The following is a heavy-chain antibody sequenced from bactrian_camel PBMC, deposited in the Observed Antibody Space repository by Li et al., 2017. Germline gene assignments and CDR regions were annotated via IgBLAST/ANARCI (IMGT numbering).Heavy chain of an antibody. CDR3: AADISPGTICSAATQILAFQY. V-gene: IGHV3S53*01. Sequence: HVQLVESGGGSIQAGGSLWLSCAASEYSGRRYCMAWYRQAPGNPREEVAIYDTDGPTSYADSVKGRFAISKDNAQHTLYLQMDRLKSEDTAMYYCAADISPGTICSAATQILAFQYRGQGTQVTVS. J-gene: IGHJ4*01. CDR1: EYSGRRYC. CDR2: YDTDGPT. D-gene: IGHD2*01.